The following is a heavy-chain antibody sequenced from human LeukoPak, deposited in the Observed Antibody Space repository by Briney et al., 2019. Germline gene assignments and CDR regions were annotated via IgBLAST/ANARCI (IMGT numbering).Heavy chain of an antibody. V-gene: IGHV1-8*01. CDR2: MNPNSGNT. D-gene: IGHD3-16*01. Sequence: GASVKVSCKASGYTFTSYDINWVRQATGQGLEWMGWMNPNSGNTGYAQKFQGRVTMTRNTSISTAYMELSSLRSEDTAVYYCERGVHDYVLWFDPWGQGTLVTVSS. CDR3: ERGVHDYVLWFDP. J-gene: IGHJ5*02. CDR1: GYTFTSYD.